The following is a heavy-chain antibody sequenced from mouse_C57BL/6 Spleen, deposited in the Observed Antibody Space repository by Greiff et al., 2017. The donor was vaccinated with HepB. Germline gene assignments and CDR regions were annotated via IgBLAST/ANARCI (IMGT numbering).Heavy chain of an antibody. Sequence: QVQLQQPGAELVMPGASVKLSCKASGYTFTSYWMHWVKQRPEQGLEWIGEIDPSDSYTNYNQKFKGKSTLTVDKSSSTAYMQLSSLTSEDSAVYYCARSLITTWDYWGQGTTLTVSS. J-gene: IGHJ2*01. D-gene: IGHD1-1*01. CDR3: ARSLITTWDY. CDR1: GYTFTSYW. CDR2: IDPSDSYT. V-gene: IGHV1-69*01.